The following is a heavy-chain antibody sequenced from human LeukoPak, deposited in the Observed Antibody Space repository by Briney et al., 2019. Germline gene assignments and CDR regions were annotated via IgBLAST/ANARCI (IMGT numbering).Heavy chain of an antibody. CDR1: GFTFSSYA. Sequence: GGSMRLSCAASGFTFSSYAMHWVRQAPGKGLEWVAVISYDGSNKYYADSVKGRFTISRDNSKNTLYLQMNSLRAEDTAVYYCARDPYGSGSYYHFDYWGQGTLVTVSS. V-gene: IGHV3-30-3*01. D-gene: IGHD3-10*01. J-gene: IGHJ4*02. CDR3: ARDPYGSGSYYHFDY. CDR2: ISYDGSNK.